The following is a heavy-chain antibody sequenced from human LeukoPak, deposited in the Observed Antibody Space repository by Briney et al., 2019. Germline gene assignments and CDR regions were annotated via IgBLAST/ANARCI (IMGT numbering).Heavy chain of an antibody. Sequence: GGSESLLCGVSVHPFSRYDVLGVRGARGGAGVCVSYFSSSGRTIYCADSVEGSFPISRDNAKNSLYLQMNSLRAEDTAVYYCARDSGYGDYVLTAYFDYWGQGTLVTVSS. CDR2: FSSSGRTI. D-gene: IGHD4-17*01. V-gene: IGHV3-48*03. J-gene: IGHJ4*02. CDR1: VHPFSRY. CDR3: ARDSGYGDYVLTAYFDY.